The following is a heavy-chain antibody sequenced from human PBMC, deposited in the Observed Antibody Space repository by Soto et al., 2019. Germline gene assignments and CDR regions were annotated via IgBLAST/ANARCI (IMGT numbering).Heavy chain of an antibody. J-gene: IGHJ4*02. CDR2: VNPILSLS. CDR1: GDTFNFYS. V-gene: IGHV1-69*02. D-gene: IGHD3-10*01. Sequence: QVQLVQSGAEVKRPGSSVKVSCKASGDTFNFYSINWVRQAPGLGLEWLGRVNPILSLSNYAQRFQGRVTLTXEXPTSTAYMILNSLKSEDTAIYYCATSYGSGYRAFDYWGQGALVTVSS. CDR3: ATSYGSGYRAFDY.